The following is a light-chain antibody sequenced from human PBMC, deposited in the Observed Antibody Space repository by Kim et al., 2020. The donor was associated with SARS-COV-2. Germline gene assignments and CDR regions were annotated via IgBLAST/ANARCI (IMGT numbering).Light chain of an antibody. V-gene: IGKV3-15*01. J-gene: IGKJ5*01. Sequence: VSPGERATLSCRASQSVSSNLAWYQQKPGQAPRLLIYGASTRATGIPARFSGSGSGTEFTLTISSLQSEDFAVYYCQQYNNWPFTFGQGTRLEIK. CDR1: QSVSSN. CDR3: QQYNNWPFT. CDR2: GAS.